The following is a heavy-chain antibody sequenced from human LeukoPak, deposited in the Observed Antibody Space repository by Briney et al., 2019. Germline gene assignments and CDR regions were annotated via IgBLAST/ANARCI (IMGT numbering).Heavy chain of an antibody. CDR1: GFTFSSYE. CDR2: ISSSGSTT. J-gene: IGHJ5*01. V-gene: IGHV3-48*03. D-gene: IGHD6-19*01. Sequence: PGGSLRLSCAASGFTFSSYEMNWVRQAPGKGLEWVSYISSSGSTTYYADSVKGRFTISRDNSKNTVHLQMNSLRAEDTALYYCAKGYNSGWFESWGQGALVTVSS. CDR3: AKGYNSGWFES.